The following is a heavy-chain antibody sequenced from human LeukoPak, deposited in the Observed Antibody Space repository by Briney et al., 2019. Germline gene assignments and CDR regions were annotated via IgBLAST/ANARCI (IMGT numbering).Heavy chain of an antibody. CDR1: GGSISSGGYY. CDR2: IYYSGST. V-gene: IGHV4-31*03. CDR3: ARKGNPPYFDY. J-gene: IGHJ4*02. Sequence: SETLSLTCTVSGGSISSGGYYWSWIRQHPGKGLEWIGYIYYSGSTYYNPSLKSRVTISVDTSKNQFSLKLSSVTAADTAVYYCARKGNPPYFDYWGQGTLVTVSS.